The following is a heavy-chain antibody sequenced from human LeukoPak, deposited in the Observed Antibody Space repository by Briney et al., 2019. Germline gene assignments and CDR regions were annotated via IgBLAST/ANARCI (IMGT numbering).Heavy chain of an antibody. CDR2: MNPNSGNT. J-gene: IGHJ4*02. Sequence: ASVKVSCTASGYSFTSYDINWVRQATGQGLEWVGSMNPNSGNTDYAQKLQGRITMTRSTSISTAYMELSSLRSEDTAVYYCASARRWLQFSYFDYWGQGTLVTVSS. CDR3: ASARRWLQFSYFDY. CDR1: GYSFTSYD. V-gene: IGHV1-8*01. D-gene: IGHD5-24*01.